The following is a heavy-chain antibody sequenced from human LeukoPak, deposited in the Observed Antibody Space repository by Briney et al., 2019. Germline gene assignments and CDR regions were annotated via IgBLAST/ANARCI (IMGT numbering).Heavy chain of an antibody. CDR2: ISWNSGSI. CDR1: GFTFDTYA. D-gene: IGHD2-2*02. J-gene: IGHJ4*02. CDR3: AKDLPLYGSLDY. Sequence: GGSLRLSCAASGFTFDTYAMHWVRQAPGKGLEWVAGISWNSGSICYADSVKGRFIISRDNAKNSLYLQMNSLRAEDTALYYCAKDLPLYGSLDYWGQGTLVTVSS. V-gene: IGHV3-9*01.